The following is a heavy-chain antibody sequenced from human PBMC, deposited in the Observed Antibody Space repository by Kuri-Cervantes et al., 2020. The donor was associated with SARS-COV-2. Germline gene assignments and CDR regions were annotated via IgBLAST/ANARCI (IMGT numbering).Heavy chain of an antibody. V-gene: IGHV1-2*02. D-gene: IGHD2-2*01. Sequence: ASAKVSCKASGYTFTGYYINWVRQAPGQGLEWMGWINPNSGGTNYAQKFQGRVTMTRDTSISTAYMELSRLRSDDTAVYYCASSLAGAKVVAAAYCYYMDDWGKGTPVTVSS. CDR2: INPNSGGT. CDR3: ASSLAGAKVVAAAYCYYMDD. CDR1: GYTFTGYY. J-gene: IGHJ6*03.